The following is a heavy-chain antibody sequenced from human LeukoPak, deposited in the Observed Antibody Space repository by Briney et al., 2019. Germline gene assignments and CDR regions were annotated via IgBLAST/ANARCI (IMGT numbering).Heavy chain of an antibody. V-gene: IGHV1-69*04. Sequence: SVKVSCKASGGTFSSYTISWVRQAPGQGLEWMGRIIPILGIANYAQKFQGRVTITADKSTSTAYMELSSLRSEDTAVYHCARDGEAANYGMDVWGQGTTVTVSS. CDR3: ARDGEAANYGMDV. D-gene: IGHD2-15*01. CDR2: IIPILGIA. J-gene: IGHJ6*02. CDR1: GGTFSSYT.